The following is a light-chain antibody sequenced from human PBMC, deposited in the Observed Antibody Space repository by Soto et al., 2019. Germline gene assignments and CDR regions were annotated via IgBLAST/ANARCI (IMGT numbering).Light chain of an antibody. CDR1: QSVSSSF. Sequence: EIVLTQSPRTPSLSPAETATLSCRASQSVSSSFLAWYQQKPGQAPRLLIFGASRRATGIPYRFSGSGSGTDFTLTISRLQPEDFAMYYCQQDVRSPRTFGQGTKVDIK. CDR2: GAS. V-gene: IGKV3-20*01. CDR3: QQDVRSPRT. J-gene: IGKJ1*01.